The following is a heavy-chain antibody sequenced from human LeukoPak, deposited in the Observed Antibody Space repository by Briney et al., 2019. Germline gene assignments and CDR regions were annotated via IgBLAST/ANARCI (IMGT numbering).Heavy chain of an antibody. V-gene: IGHV3-30*02. J-gene: IGHJ4*02. CDR3: AKGVQNDFDFWSGSDTDYFDY. D-gene: IGHD3-3*01. CDR2: IRYDGSNK. CDR1: GFTFSSYG. Sequence: GGSLRLSCAASGFTFSSYGMHWVRQAPGKGLEWVAFIRYDGSNKYYADSVKGRFTISRDNSKNTLYLQMNSLRAEDTAVYYCAKGVQNDFDFWSGSDTDYFDYWGQGTLVTVSS.